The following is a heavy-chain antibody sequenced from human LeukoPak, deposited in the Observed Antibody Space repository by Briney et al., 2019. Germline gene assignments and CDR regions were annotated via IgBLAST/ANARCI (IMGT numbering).Heavy chain of an antibody. Sequence: GGSLRLSCAASGFTFSSYGMHSVRQAPGKGLEWVAVISYDGSNKYYADSVKGRFTISRDNSKNTLYLQMNSLRAEDTAVYYCAKDSSGWYYFDYWGQGTLVTVSS. D-gene: IGHD6-19*01. CDR2: ISYDGSNK. J-gene: IGHJ4*02. CDR1: GFTFSSYG. V-gene: IGHV3-30*18. CDR3: AKDSSGWYYFDY.